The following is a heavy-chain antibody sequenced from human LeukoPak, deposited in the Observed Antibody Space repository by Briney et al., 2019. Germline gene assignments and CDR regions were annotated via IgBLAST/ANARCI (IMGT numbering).Heavy chain of an antibody. CDR2: THYRSKWYN. J-gene: IGHJ3*02. Sequence: SQTLSLTCAISGDSVSSNSAAWNWIRQSPSRGLEWLGRTHYRSKWYNDYAVSVKSRITINPDTSKNQFSLQLNSVTPEDTAVYYCARDPSSGWPIVDAFDIWGQGTMVTVSS. CDR3: ARDPSSGWPIVDAFDI. CDR1: GDSVSSNSAA. V-gene: IGHV6-1*01. D-gene: IGHD6-19*01.